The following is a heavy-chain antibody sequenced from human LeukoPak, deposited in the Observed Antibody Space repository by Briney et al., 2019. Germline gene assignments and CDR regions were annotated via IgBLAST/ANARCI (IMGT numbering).Heavy chain of an antibody. CDR3: AKDSGNRWFVPYYLDY. CDR2: IRYDGSKT. V-gene: IGHV3-30*02. CDR1: GFIFNNYG. Sequence: PGGSLRLSCAPSGFIFNNYGMHWVRQAPGKGLEWVAFIRYDGSKTYYADSVKGRFTVSRDNYKNTLYVQMNSLRIEDTAVYYCAKDSGNRWFVPYYLDYWGQGTLVTVSS. D-gene: IGHD3-10*01. J-gene: IGHJ4*02.